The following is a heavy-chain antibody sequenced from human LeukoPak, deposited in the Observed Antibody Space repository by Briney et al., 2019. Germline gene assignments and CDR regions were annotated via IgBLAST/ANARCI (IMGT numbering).Heavy chain of an antibody. D-gene: IGHD4-17*01. J-gene: IGHJ4*02. V-gene: IGHV3-30*18. CDR2: ISYDGSNK. Sequence: GGSLRLSCAASGFTFSSYGMHWVRQAPGKGLEWVAVISYDGSNKYYADSVKGRFTISRDNSKNTLYLQMNSLRAEDTAVYYCAKIIAGTTVTTDYFDYWGQGTLVTVSS. CDR3: AKIIAGTTVTTDYFDY. CDR1: GFTFSSYG.